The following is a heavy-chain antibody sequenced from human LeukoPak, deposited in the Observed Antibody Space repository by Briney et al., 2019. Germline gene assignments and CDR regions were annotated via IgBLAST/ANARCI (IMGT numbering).Heavy chain of an antibody. V-gene: IGHV4-34*01. CDR3: ARRFSGSSEPDY. Sequence: SETLSLTCVVYGGSFSGYYWNWIRQPPGKGLEWIGEINQSGSTNYNPSPKSRVTISVDTSKNQFSLKLSSVTAADTAVYYCARRFSGSSEPDYWGQGTLVTVSS. D-gene: IGHD1-26*01. J-gene: IGHJ4*02. CDR1: GGSFSGYY. CDR2: INQSGST.